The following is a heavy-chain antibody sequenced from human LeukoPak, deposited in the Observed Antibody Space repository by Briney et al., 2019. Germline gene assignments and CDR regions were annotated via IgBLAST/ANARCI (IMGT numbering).Heavy chain of an antibody. CDR1: RFSFSTFP. CDR3: AKSLLTTATGTGRAFDI. Sequence: GGSLRLSCAASRFSFSTFPMGWVRQAPGKGLEWVAGISAGGETTFYADSVRGRLTISRDNSKNTLYLQMNSLSAEDTAVYYCAKSLLTTATGTGRAFDIWGQGTMVTVSS. D-gene: IGHD4-11*01. CDR2: ISAGGETT. V-gene: IGHV3-23*01. J-gene: IGHJ3*02.